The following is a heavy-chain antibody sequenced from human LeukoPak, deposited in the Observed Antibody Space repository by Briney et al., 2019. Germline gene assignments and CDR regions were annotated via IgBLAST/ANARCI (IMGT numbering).Heavy chain of an antibody. V-gene: IGHV3-30*03. CDR2: ISYDGSNK. CDR3: ARHRDYYGSGSYSGFLDY. D-gene: IGHD3-10*01. CDR1: GFTFSSYW. J-gene: IGHJ4*02. Sequence: GGSLRLSCAASGFTFSSYWMHWVRQAPGKGLEWVAVISYDGSNKYYADSVKGRFTISRDNSKNTLYLQMNSLRAEDTAVYYCARHRDYYGSGSYSGFLDYWGQGTLVTVSS.